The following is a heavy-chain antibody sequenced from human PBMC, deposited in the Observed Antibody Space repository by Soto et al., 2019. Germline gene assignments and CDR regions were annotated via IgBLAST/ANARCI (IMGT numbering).Heavy chain of an antibody. V-gene: IGHV3-7*05. Sequence: EVQVVESGGGLVQPGGSLRLSCAGSGFTFSDYWMSWARQAPGKGLEWVANIKYDGSEEYYVDSVRGRFTISRGNAMNSLHLQMNSLRADDTAVYYCARFASGKSASTWGQGTLVTVSS. CDR1: GFTFSDYW. J-gene: IGHJ5*02. D-gene: IGHD5-12*01. CDR3: ARFASGKSAST. CDR2: IKYDGSEE.